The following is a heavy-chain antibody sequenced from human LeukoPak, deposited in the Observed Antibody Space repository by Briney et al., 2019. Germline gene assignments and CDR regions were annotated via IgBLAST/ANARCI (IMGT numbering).Heavy chain of an antibody. V-gene: IGHV4-31*03. CDR3: ARGKYTSSWHPFDS. J-gene: IGHJ4*02. D-gene: IGHD6-13*01. Sequence: SETLSLTCTVSGDSISSGGFHWNWIRQRPGKGLEWIGYIYDSGSTYYSPSLKSRLTISVDTSKNQFSLRLNSVTAADTAVYYCARGKYTSSWHPFDSWGQGALVTVSS. CDR1: GDSISSGGFH. CDR2: IYDSGST.